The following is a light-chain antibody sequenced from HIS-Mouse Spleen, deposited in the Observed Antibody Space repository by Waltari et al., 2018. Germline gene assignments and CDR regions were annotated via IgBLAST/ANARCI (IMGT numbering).Light chain of an antibody. J-gene: IGKJ1*01. CDR1: QSLGYSDRTTY. CDR2: KVS. V-gene: IGKV2-30*01. CDR3: MQGTHWPPT. Sequence: GVMTHSPLSQPLPVGQRAPLDCRPRQSLGYSDRTTYLNWFQQRPGQSPRRLIYKVSNRDSGVPARFSGRGSGTDFTLKISRVEAEDVGVYYCMQGTHWPPTFGQGTKVEIK.